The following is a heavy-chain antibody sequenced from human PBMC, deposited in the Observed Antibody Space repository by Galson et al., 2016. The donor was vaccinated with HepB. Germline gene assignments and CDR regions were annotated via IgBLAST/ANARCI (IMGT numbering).Heavy chain of an antibody. D-gene: IGHD2-2*03. J-gene: IGHJ5*02. CDR2: IYSGGST. V-gene: IGHV3-66*01. Sequence: SLRLSCAASGFNVSSHYMSWVRQAPGKGLEWVSVIYSGGSTYYADSVKGRFTISRDNSKNTLYLQMNSLRAEDTAVYYCARVFGYCSSTSCSNWFGPWGQGTLVTVSS. CDR3: ARVFGYCSSTSCSNWFGP. CDR1: GFNVSSHY.